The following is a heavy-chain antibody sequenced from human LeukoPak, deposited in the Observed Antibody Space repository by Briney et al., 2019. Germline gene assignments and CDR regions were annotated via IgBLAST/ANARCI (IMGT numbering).Heavy chain of an antibody. D-gene: IGHD2-2*01. CDR3: ARAPSYFDL. Sequence: SETLSLTCTVSGGSISSYYWSWIRQPPGKGLEWIGYIYYSGSTNYNPSLKGRATISVDTSKNQFSLKLSSVTAADTAVYYCARAPSYFDLWGRGTLVTVSS. CDR1: GGSISSYY. V-gene: IGHV4-59*01. CDR2: IYYSGST. J-gene: IGHJ2*01.